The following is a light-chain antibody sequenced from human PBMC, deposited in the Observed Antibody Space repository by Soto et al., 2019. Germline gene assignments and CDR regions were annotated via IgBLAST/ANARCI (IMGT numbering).Light chain of an antibody. CDR1: QSVSSSY. J-gene: IGKJ5*01. CDR2: GAS. V-gene: IGKV3-20*01. Sequence: EIVLTQSPGTLSLSPGERATLSCSASQSVSSSYLAWYQQKPGQAPRLLIYGASSRATGIPDRFSGSGSGTDFTLTISRLEPVDFAVYYCQQYGISPPITFGQGTLLEIK. CDR3: QQYGISPPIT.